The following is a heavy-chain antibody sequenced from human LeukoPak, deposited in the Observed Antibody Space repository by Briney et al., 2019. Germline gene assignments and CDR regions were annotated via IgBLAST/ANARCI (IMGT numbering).Heavy chain of an antibody. V-gene: IGHV3-33*01. CDR1: GFTFSSYG. CDR2: ICYDGSNK. CDR3: ARGRRDYYCSGSYLSHFDY. D-gene: IGHD3-10*01. Sequence: GGSLRLSCAASGFTFSSYGMHWVRQAPGKGLEWVAVICYDGSNKYYADSVKGRFTISRDNSKNTLYLQMNSLRAEDTAVYYCARGRRDYYCSGSYLSHFDYWGQGTLVTVSS. J-gene: IGHJ4*02.